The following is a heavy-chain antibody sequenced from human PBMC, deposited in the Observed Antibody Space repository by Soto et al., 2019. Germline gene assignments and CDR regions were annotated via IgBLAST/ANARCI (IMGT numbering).Heavy chain of an antibody. V-gene: IGHV4-4*07. J-gene: IGHJ4*02. D-gene: IGHD4-17*01. CDR1: VGSISSYY. CDR3: ARESTVTTLNYFDY. CDR2: IYTSGST. Sequence: SETLSLTCTVSVGSISSYYWSWIRQPAGKGLEWIGRIYTSGSTNYNPSLKSRVTMSVDTSKNQFSLKLSSVTAADTAVYYCARESTVTTLNYFDYWGQGTLVTVSS.